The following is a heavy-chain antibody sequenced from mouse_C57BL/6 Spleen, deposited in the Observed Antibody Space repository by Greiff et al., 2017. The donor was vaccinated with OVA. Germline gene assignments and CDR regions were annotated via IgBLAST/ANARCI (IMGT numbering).Heavy chain of an antibody. CDR1: GYSITSGYY. Sequence: ESGPGLVKPSQSLSLTCSVTGYSITSGYYWNWIRQFPGNKLEWMGYISYDGSNNYNPSLKNRISITRDTSKNQFFLKLNSVTTENTATYYCARVRLLFYFDYWGQGTTLTVSS. J-gene: IGHJ2*01. V-gene: IGHV3-6*01. CDR2: ISYDGSN. CDR3: ARVRLLFYFDY. D-gene: IGHD2-3*01.